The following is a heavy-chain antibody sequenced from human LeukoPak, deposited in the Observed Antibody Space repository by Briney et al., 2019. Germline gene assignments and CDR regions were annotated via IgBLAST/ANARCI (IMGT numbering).Heavy chain of an antibody. CDR3: AKDRDYGDYPSAYYYYMDV. CDR2: IRDDGTK. CDR1: GFTFSTYG. V-gene: IGHV3-30*02. D-gene: IGHD4-17*01. Sequence: GGSLRLSGAASGFTFSTYGIHWVGRAPGKGLVWVAFIRDDGTKWYAESVKGRFTISRDNSKNMLYLQMNSLRAEDTAVYHCAKDRDYGDYPSAYYYYMDVWGKGTTVTVSS. J-gene: IGHJ6*03.